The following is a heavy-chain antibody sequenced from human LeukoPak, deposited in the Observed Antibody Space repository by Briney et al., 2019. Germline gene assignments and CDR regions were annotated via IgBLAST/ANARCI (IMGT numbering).Heavy chain of an antibody. CDR1: GGSISSGGYS. J-gene: IGHJ4*02. CDR2: IHHSGST. V-gene: IGHV4-30-2*01. Sequence: PSQTLSLTCAVSGGSISSGGYSWSWIRQPPGKGLEWIGYIHHSGSTYYNPSLKSRVTISVDRSKNQFSLKLSSVTAADTAVYYCARGFAGATVTTFDYWGQGTLVTVSS. D-gene: IGHD4-17*01. CDR3: ARGFAGATVTTFDY.